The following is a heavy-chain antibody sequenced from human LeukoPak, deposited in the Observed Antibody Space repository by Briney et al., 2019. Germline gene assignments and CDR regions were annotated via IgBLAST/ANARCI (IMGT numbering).Heavy chain of an antibody. J-gene: IGHJ6*02. D-gene: IGHD6-13*01. CDR3: ATGYLVTAGLMDV. CDR1: GYTLTELS. Sequence: ASVKVSCKVSGYTLTELSMFWVQQAPGKGLEWMGSFDPEDGKTVYAQKSQGRVTMTEDTSTDTAYMELSSLRSEDTAVYYCATGYLVTAGLMDVWGQGTTVTVSS. V-gene: IGHV1-24*01. CDR2: FDPEDGKT.